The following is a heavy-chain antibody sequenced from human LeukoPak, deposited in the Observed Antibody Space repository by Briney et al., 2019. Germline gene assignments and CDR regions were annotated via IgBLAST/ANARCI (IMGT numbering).Heavy chain of an antibody. CDR2: IYYSGST. CDR3: ARRSAVNTWGPLFDY. CDR1: GGSISSYY. J-gene: IGHJ4*02. Sequence: PSETLSLTCTVSGGSISSYYWSWIRQPPGKGLEWIGYIYYSGSTNYNPSLKSRVTISVDTSKNQFSLKLSSVTAADTAVYYCARRSAVNTWGPLFDYWGQGTLVTVSS. V-gene: IGHV4-59*08. D-gene: IGHD4-17*01.